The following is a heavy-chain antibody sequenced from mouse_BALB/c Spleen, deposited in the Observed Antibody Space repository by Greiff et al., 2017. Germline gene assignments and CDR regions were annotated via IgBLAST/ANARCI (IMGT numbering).Heavy chain of an antibody. Sequence: DVMLVESGGGLVKPGGSLKLSCAASGFTFSSYTMSWVRQTPEKRLEWVATISSGGSYTYYPDSVKGRFTISRDNAKNTLYLQMSSLKSEDTAMYYCTRDYGSSSYAMDYWGQGTSVTVSS. CDR2: ISSGGSYT. CDR1: GFTFSSYT. D-gene: IGHD1-1*01. J-gene: IGHJ4*01. CDR3: TRDYGSSSYAMDY. V-gene: IGHV5-6-4*01.